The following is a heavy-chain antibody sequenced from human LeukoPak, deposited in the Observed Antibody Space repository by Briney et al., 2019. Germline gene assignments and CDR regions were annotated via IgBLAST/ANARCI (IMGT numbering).Heavy chain of an antibody. CDR2: ISSSSSTI. V-gene: IGHV3-48*01. CDR3: ARHWKPRRHYYGSGSYLDY. CDR1: GFTFSSYG. Sequence: GGSLRLSCAASGFTFSSYGVTWVRQAPGKGLEWVSYISSSSSTIYYADSVKGRFTISRDNAKNSLYLQLNSLRAEDTAVYYCARHWKPRRHYYGSGSYLDYWGQGTLVTVSS. D-gene: IGHD3-10*01. J-gene: IGHJ4*02.